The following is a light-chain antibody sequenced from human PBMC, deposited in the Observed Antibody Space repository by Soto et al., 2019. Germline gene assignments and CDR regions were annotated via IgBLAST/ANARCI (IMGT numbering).Light chain of an antibody. CDR3: QQYGTSSWT. J-gene: IGKJ1*01. Sequence: IVLTQSPGTLSLSPGERATLSCRASQSISSSYLAWFQQKLGQAPRLLIYGASSRATGIPDRFSGSGSGTDFTLTISRLEPEDFAVYSCQQYGTSSWTFGQGTKVEIK. CDR2: GAS. V-gene: IGKV3-20*01. CDR1: QSISSSY.